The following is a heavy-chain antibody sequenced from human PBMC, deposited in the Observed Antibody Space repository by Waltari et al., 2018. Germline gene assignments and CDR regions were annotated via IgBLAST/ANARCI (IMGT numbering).Heavy chain of an antibody. CDR1: GYTFFAYA. D-gene: IGHD5-18*01. Sequence: QVQLVQSGAEVKKPGASVKVSCKASGYTFFAYAFHWVRQAPGKSPEWMGWINVGNGNTKYSQKLQGRVTITSDTSASTAYVELSSLTSEDTALYYCARGHRLPFFDFWGKGTLVTVSS. CDR2: INVGNGNT. V-gene: IGHV1-3*01. J-gene: IGHJ4*02. CDR3: ARGHRLPFFDF.